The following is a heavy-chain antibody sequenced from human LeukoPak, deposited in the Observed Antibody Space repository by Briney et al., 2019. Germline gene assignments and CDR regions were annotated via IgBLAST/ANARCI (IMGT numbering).Heavy chain of an antibody. Sequence: ASVKVSCKVSGYTLTELSMHWVRQAPGKGLEWMGGFDPEDGETIYAQKFQGRVTMTEDTSTDTAYMELSSLRSEDTAVYYCARDQYAWEPFDAFDIWGQGTMVTVSS. J-gene: IGHJ3*02. CDR1: GYTLTELS. D-gene: IGHD1-26*01. V-gene: IGHV1-24*01. CDR2: FDPEDGET. CDR3: ARDQYAWEPFDAFDI.